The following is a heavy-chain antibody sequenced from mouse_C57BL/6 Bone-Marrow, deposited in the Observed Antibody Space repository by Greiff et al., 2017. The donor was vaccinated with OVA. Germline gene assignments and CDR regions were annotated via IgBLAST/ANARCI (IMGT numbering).Heavy chain of an antibody. CDR1: GYTFTSYW. Sequence: VQLQQSGAELVRPGTSVKLSCKASGYTFTSYWMHWVKQRPGHGLEWIGVIDPSDSYTNYNQKFKGKATLTVDTSSSTAYMQLSSLTSEDSAVYYCAYFDYWGQGTTLTVSS. V-gene: IGHV1-59*01. CDR2: IDPSDSYT. CDR3: AYFDY. J-gene: IGHJ2*01.